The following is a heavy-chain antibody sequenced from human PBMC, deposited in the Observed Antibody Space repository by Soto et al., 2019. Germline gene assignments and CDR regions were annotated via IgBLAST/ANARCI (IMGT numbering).Heavy chain of an antibody. CDR3: AREHGTAYDY. D-gene: IGHD1-1*01. CDR1: GGSISSGGYY. Sequence: SETLSLTCTVSGGSISSGGYYWSWIRQHPGKGLEWIGYIYYSGSTYYNPSLKSRVTISVDTSKNQFSLKLSSVTAADTAVYYCAREHGTAYDYWGQGTLVTVSS. J-gene: IGHJ4*02. CDR2: IYYSGST. V-gene: IGHV4-31*03.